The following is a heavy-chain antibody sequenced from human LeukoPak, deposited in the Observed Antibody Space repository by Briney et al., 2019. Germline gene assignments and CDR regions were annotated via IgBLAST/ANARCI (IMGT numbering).Heavy chain of an antibody. D-gene: IGHD5-12*01. CDR1: GFTFSTYS. CDR3: ASLYGGYDY. J-gene: IGHJ4*02. V-gene: IGHV3-21*01. Sequence: GGSLRLSCAASGFTFSTYSMNWVRQAPGKGLEWVSSISSSSTYIHYADSVKGRFTISRDNAKNSLYLQMNSLRAEDTAVYYCASLYGGYDYWGQGTLVTVSS. CDR2: ISSSSTYI.